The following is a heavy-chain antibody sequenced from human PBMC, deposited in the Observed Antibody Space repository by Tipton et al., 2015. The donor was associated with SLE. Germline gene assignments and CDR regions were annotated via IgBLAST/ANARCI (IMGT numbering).Heavy chain of an antibody. CDR3: ARDPKY. Sequence: TLSLTCTVSGGSISSGGHYWSWIRQPAGKGLEWIGRIHASGSSGSTEYNPSLKSRVSISADTSKNQFSLKLTSVTAADTAVYYCARDPKYWGQGTLVIVSS. J-gene: IGHJ4*02. CDR1: GGSISSGGHY. V-gene: IGHV4-61*02. CDR2: IHASGSSGST.